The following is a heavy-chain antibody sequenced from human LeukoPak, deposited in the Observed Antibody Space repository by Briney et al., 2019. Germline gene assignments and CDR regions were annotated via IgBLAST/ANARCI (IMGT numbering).Heavy chain of an antibody. Sequence: PGGSLRLSCAASGFTFSSYAMSWVRQAPGKGLEWVSAIGASGGSTYYADSVKGRFTISRDNSKNTLYLQMNSLRAEDTAVYYCAKYTGTSVARIDYWGERTLVTVSS. V-gene: IGHV3-23*01. CDR1: GFTFSSYA. J-gene: IGHJ4*02. CDR3: AKYTGTSVARIDY. D-gene: IGHD1-7*01. CDR2: IGASGGST.